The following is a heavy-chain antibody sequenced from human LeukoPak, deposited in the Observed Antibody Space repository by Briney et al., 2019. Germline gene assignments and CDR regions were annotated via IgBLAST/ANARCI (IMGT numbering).Heavy chain of an antibody. J-gene: IGHJ6*02. V-gene: IGHV3-30*18. CDR2: ISYDGSNK. Sequence: PGGSLRLSCAASGFTFSSYGMHWVRQAPGKGLEWVAVISYDGSNKYYADSVKGRFTISRDNSKNTLYLQMNSLRAEDTAVYYCAKGPWDGDIVVVVAAEPYGMDVWGQGTTVTVSS. D-gene: IGHD2-15*01. CDR1: GFTFSSYG. CDR3: AKGPWDGDIVVVVAAEPYGMDV.